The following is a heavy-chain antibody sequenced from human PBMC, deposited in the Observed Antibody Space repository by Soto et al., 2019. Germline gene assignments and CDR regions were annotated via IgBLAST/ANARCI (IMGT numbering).Heavy chain of an antibody. J-gene: IGHJ4*02. Sequence: EVQLLESGGGLVQPGGSLRLSCAASGFTFSTSAMSWVRQTPGKGLEWVSGISGGGGSTSYAASVKGRFTVSRDNSKYTVYLQMNRLRADDTAIYYCAMAGYSGSDFWGQGTLVTVSS. CDR2: ISGGGGST. V-gene: IGHV3-23*01. CDR3: AMAGYSGSDF. CDR1: GFTFSTSA. D-gene: IGHD5-12*01.